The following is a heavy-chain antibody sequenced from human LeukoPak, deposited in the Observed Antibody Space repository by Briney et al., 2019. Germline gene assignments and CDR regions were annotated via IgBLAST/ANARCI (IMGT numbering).Heavy chain of an antibody. CDR1: GFTFSSYA. J-gene: IGHJ4*02. CDR3: AKDIYGDYGGLDY. Sequence: QPGGSLRLSCAASGFTFSSYAMSWVRQAPGKGLEWVSAIINSGGSTYYADSVKGRFTISRDNSKNTLYLQMNSLRAEDTALYYCAKDIYGDYGGLDYWGQGTLVTVSS. V-gene: IGHV3-23*01. CDR2: IINSGGST. D-gene: IGHD4-17*01.